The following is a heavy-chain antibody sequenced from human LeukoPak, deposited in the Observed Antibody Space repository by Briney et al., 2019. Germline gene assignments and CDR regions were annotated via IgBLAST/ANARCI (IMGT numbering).Heavy chain of an antibody. CDR3: AGDKLNWGSGYFDY. CDR2: ISSSGSAI. J-gene: IGHJ4*02. V-gene: IGHV3-48*03. D-gene: IGHD7-27*01. CDR1: GFTFSSYE. Sequence: GGSLRLSCAASGFTFSSYEMNWVRQAPGKGLEWVSYISSSGSAIYYADSVKGRFTISRDNAKNSLYLQMNSLRAEDTAVYYCAGDKLNWGSGYFDYWGQGTLIIVSS.